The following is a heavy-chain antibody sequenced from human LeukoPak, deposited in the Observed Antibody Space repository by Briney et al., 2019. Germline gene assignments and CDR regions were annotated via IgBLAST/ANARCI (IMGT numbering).Heavy chain of an antibody. D-gene: IGHD3-9*01. CDR2: IYTSGST. Sequence: SETLSLTCTVSGGSINSGAYYWTWIRQPAGKRLEWIGRIYTSGSTNYKPSLKSRVTISVDTSKNQFSLKLSSVTAADTAVYYCARGQAKDSKASFDWLLTMYYFDYWGQGTLVTVSS. CDR1: GGSINSGAYY. J-gene: IGHJ4*02. V-gene: IGHV4-61*02. CDR3: ARGQAKDSKASFDWLLTMYYFDY.